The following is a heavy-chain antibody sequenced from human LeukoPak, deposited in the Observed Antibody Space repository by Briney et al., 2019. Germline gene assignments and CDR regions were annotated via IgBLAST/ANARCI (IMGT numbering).Heavy chain of an antibody. V-gene: IGHV1-8*01. J-gene: IGHJ4*02. Sequence: ASVKVSCKASGYTFTSYDINWVRQATGQGLEWMGWMNPNSGNTGYAQKFQGRVTMTRNTSISTAYMELSSLRSEDTAVYYCARVFHDSSGYYPYYFDYWGQGTLVPVSS. CDR3: ARVFHDSSGYYPYYFDY. CDR2: MNPNSGNT. D-gene: IGHD3-22*01. CDR1: GYTFTSYD.